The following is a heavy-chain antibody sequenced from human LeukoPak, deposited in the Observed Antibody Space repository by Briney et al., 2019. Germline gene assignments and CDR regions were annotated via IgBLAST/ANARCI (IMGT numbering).Heavy chain of an antibody. Sequence: IPSETLSLTCTVSGGSMSPYHWGWIRQPPGKGLEWTGYIYYSGSTNYNPSLKSRVTISVDTSKNQFSLKLSSVTAADTAIYYCARAVSGRFDYWGQGTLVTVSS. CDR1: GGSMSPYH. CDR2: IYYSGST. CDR3: ARAVSGRFDY. V-gene: IGHV4-59*08. D-gene: IGHD6-19*01. J-gene: IGHJ4*02.